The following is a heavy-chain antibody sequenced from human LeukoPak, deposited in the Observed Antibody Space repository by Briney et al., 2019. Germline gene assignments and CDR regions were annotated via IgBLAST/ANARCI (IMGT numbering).Heavy chain of an antibody. CDR2: IRCDGSNK. D-gene: IGHD3-10*01. J-gene: IGHJ4*02. Sequence: PGGSLRLSCAASGFTFSSYGMHWVRQAPGKGLEWVAFIRCDGSNKYYADSVKGRFTISRDNSKNTLYLQINSLRAEDTAVYYCAKDRRISYYYGSGSLDYWGQGTLVTVSS. V-gene: IGHV3-30*02. CDR3: AKDRRISYYYGSGSLDY. CDR1: GFTFSSYG.